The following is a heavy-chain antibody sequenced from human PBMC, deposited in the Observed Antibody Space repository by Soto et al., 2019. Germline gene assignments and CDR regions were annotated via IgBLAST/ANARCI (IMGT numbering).Heavy chain of an antibody. Sequence: PGESLKISCKGSGYSFTSYWISWVRQMPGKGLEWMGRIDPSDSYTNYSPSFQGHVTISXDXXXXTXYXQXXXLKAXDTAMYYCASSGRLGLLGMDVWGQGTTVTVSS. D-gene: IGHD6-25*01. CDR1: GYSFTSYW. V-gene: IGHV5-10-1*01. CDR2: IDPSDSYT. J-gene: IGHJ6*02. CDR3: ASSGRLGLLGMDV.